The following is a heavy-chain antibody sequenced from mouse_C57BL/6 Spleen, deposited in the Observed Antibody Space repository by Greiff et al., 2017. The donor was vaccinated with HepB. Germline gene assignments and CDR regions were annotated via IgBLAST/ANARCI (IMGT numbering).Heavy chain of an antibody. J-gene: IGHJ4*01. Sequence: VQLQQPGAELVKPGASVKMSCKASGYTFTSYWITWVKQRPGQGLEWIGDIYPGSGSTNYNEKFKSKATLTVDTSSSTAYMQLSSLTSEDSAVYYCARASTVVSYYYAMDYWGQGTSVTVSS. CDR3: ARASTVVSYYYAMDY. V-gene: IGHV1-55*01. D-gene: IGHD1-1*01. CDR2: IYPGSGST. CDR1: GYTFTSYW.